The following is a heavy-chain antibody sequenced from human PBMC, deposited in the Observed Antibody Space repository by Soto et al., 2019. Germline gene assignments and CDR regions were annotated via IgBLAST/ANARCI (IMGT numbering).Heavy chain of an antibody. Sequence: PSESRSLACPVSGGSISITGYYWGWIRLPPGKGLEWIGSIYDSGSTYYNPSLRSRVTISAHTSKNQFSLRLSSVTAADTAVYYCARGRTTMTVSFSPRGGNWFDPWGQGTLVTVS. CDR2: IYDSGST. CDR3: ARGRTTMTVSFSPRGGNWFDP. V-gene: IGHV4-39*01. D-gene: IGHD3-22*01. CDR1: GGSISITGYY. J-gene: IGHJ5*02.